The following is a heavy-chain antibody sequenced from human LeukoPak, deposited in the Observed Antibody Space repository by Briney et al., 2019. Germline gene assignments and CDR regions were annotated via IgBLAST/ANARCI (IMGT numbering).Heavy chain of an antibody. J-gene: IGHJ4*02. Sequence: ASVKVSCKASGYTFTSYGISWVRQAPGQGIEGMGWISAYNGNTNYAQKLQGRVTMKTDTSTRTAYMELRSLRSDDTAVYYCARRYSSGFEFDYWGQGTLVTVSS. D-gene: IGHD6-19*01. CDR1: GYTFTSYG. CDR2: ISAYNGNT. CDR3: ARRYSSGFEFDY. V-gene: IGHV1-18*01.